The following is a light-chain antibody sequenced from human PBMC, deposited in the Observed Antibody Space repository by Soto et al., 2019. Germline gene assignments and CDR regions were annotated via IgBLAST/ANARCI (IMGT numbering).Light chain of an antibody. CDR2: DTT. CDR3: LLLHGSTRV. V-gene: IGLV7-46*01. J-gene: IGLJ2*01. Sequence: QAVVTQEPSLTVSPGGTVTLTCGSSTGAVTGGHYPYWFQQKPGQAPRTLIYDTTNKHSWTPARFSGSLLGGNAALTLSGAQPEDEADYYCLLLHGSTRVFGGGTKLTVL. CDR1: TGAVTGGHY.